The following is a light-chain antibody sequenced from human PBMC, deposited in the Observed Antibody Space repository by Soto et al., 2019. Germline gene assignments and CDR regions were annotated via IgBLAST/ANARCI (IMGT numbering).Light chain of an antibody. J-gene: IGKJ1*01. Sequence: EIVLTQSPATLSLSPGERATLSCRASQSVSSSYLAWYQQKPGQAPRLLIYGASSRATGIPDRFSGSGSGTDFTLTISSLESEDFAVYYCQQYNNSPGTFGQGTKVEIK. V-gene: IGKV3-20*01. CDR2: GAS. CDR3: QQYNNSPGT. CDR1: QSVSSSY.